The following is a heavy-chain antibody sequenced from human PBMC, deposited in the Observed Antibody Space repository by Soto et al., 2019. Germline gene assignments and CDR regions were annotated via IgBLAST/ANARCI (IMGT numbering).Heavy chain of an antibody. J-gene: IGHJ6*02. CDR3: ARDLQGITIFGVPKGGMDV. D-gene: IGHD3-3*01. CDR1: GFTFSSYW. Sequence: GGSLRLSCAASGFTFSSYWMSWVRQAPGKGLEWVANIKQDGSEKYYVDSVKGRFTISRDNAKNSLYLQMNSLRAEDAAVYYCARDLQGITIFGVPKGGMDVWGQGTTVTVSS. CDR2: IKQDGSEK. V-gene: IGHV3-7*03.